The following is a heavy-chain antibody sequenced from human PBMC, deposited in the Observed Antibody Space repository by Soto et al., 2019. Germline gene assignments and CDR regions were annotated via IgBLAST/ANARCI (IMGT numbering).Heavy chain of an antibody. CDR2: IYPGDSDT. CDR3: ARTGTSSDYYYYMDV. J-gene: IGHJ6*03. Sequence: PGESLKISCKGSGYSFTSYWIGWVRQMPGKGLEWMGIIYPGDSDTRYSPSFQGQVTISADKSISTAYLQWSSLKASDTAMHYCARTGTSSDYYYYMDVWGKGTTVTVSS. V-gene: IGHV5-51*01. D-gene: IGHD1-1*01. CDR1: GYSFTSYW.